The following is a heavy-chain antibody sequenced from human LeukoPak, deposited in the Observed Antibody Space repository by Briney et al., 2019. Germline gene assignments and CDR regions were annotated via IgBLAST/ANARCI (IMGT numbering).Heavy chain of an antibody. Sequence: PSETLSLTCTVSGGSISSSSYCWGWIRQPPGKGLEWIGSIYYSGSTYYNPSLKSRVTISVDTSKNQFSLKLSSVTAADTAVYYCARDLVTASDDAFDIWGQGTMVTVSS. V-gene: IGHV4-39*02. CDR3: ARDLVTASDDAFDI. D-gene: IGHD2-21*02. CDR2: IYYSGST. J-gene: IGHJ3*02. CDR1: GGSISSSSYC.